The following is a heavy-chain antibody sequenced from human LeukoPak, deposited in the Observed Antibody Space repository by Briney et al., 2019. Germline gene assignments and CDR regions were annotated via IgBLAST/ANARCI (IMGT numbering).Heavy chain of an antibody. CDR3: ARGPAAHVPYYYYGMDV. J-gene: IGHJ6*04. CDR2: INAGNGNT. V-gene: IGHV1-3*01. CDR1: GYTFTSYA. D-gene: IGHD2-2*01. Sequence: GASVKVSCKASGYTFTSYAMHWVRQAPGQRLEWMGRINAGNGNTKYSQKFQGRVTITRDTSASTAYMELSSLRSEDTAVYYCARGPAAHVPYYYYGMDVWGKGTTVTVSS.